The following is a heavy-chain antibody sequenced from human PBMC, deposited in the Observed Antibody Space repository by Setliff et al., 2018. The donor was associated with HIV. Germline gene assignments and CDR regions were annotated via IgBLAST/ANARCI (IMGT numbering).Heavy chain of an antibody. J-gene: IGHJ6*03. CDR1: GFSFSSYR. CDR2: ITSDSSYI. CDR3: ARDGTRLLAAMDV. V-gene: IGHV3-21*06. D-gene: IGHD3-3*01. Sequence: PGGSLRLSCAASGFSFSSYRMNWVRQAPGKGLEWVSSITSDSSYIFNADSVKGRFTISRDNAKNSLYLQMNSLRAEDTAVYYYARDGTRLLAAMDVWGKGTTVTVSS.